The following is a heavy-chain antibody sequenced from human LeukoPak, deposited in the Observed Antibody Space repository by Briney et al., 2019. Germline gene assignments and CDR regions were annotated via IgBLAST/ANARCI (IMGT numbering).Heavy chain of an antibody. D-gene: IGHD3-22*01. V-gene: IGHV3-30*18. CDR3: AKDGESSGYYRPYYFDY. CDR1: GFTFSIYG. CDR2: ISYDGSNK. J-gene: IGHJ4*02. Sequence: PGGSLRLSCAASGFTFSIYGMHWVRQAPGKGLEWVAVISYDGSNKYYADSVKGRFTISRDNSKNTLYLQMNSLRAEDTAVYYCAKDGESSGYYRPYYFDYWGQGTLVTVSS.